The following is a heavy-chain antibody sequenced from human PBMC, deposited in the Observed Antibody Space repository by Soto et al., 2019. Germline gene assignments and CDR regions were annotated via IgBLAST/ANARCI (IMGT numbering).Heavy chain of an antibody. CDR2: VNSYDGTT. V-gene: IGHV1-18*04. D-gene: IGHD1-7*01. CDR1: GYTFTSYP. J-gene: IGHJ4*02. CDR3: AREYYGTTTWIDY. Sequence: ASVKVSCKTSGYTFTSYPYSWVRQATGQGLEWMGWVNSYDGTTKIAQQFRDRITLTADKSAATVFMELRSLTSDDTAVYYCAREYYGTTTWIDYWGLGTLVTVSS.